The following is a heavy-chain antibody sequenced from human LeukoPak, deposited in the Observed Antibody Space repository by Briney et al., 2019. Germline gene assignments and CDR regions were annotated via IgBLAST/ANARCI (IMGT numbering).Heavy chain of an antibody. CDR1: GGSISSSNYY. Sequence: PSETLSLTCTVSGGSISSSNYYWGWIRQPPGKGLEWIGSIYYSGSTYYNPSLQSRATISPDRSKNQFSLKLTSVTAADTAVYYCARGSVGASFDYWGQGTLVTVSS. V-gene: IGHV4-39*07. D-gene: IGHD1-26*01. J-gene: IGHJ4*02. CDR3: ARGSVGASFDY. CDR2: IYYSGST.